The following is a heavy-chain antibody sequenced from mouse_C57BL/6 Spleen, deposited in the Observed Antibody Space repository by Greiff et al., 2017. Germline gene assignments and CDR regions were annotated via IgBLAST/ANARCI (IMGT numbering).Heavy chain of an antibody. Sequence: EVQRVESGPGLVKPSQSLSLTCSVTGYSITSGYYWNWIRQFPGNKLEWMGYISYDGSNNYNPSLKNRISITRDTSKNQFFLKLNSVTTEDTATYYCATAPDYFDYWGQGTTLTVSS. J-gene: IGHJ2*01. CDR1: GYSITSGYY. CDR2: ISYDGSN. CDR3: ATAPDYFDY. V-gene: IGHV3-6*01.